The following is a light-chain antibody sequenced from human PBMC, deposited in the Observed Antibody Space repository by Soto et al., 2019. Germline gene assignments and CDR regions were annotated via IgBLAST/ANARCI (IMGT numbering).Light chain of an antibody. CDR1: QSVSSY. J-gene: IGKJ4*01. Sequence: EIVLTQSPATLSLSPGERATLSCRASQSVSSYLAWYQQKPDHAPRLLIYDASNRATGIPARFSGSGSGTDFTLTVSRLEPEDFAVYYCQQRSNWLTFGGGTKVEIK. CDR2: DAS. CDR3: QQRSNWLT. V-gene: IGKV3-11*01.